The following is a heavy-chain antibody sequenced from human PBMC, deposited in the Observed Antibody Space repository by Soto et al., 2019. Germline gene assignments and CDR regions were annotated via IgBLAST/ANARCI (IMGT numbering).Heavy chain of an antibody. D-gene: IGHD2-15*01. Sequence: EVQLVESGGGLVKPGGSLRLSCAASGFTFSSYSMNWVRQAPGKGLEWVSSISSSSSYIYYADSVKGRFTISRDNAKNSGYLQMNSLRAEDTAVYYCARDTANRLSDGMDVWGQGTTVTVSS. V-gene: IGHV3-21*01. CDR2: ISSSSSYI. J-gene: IGHJ6*02. CDR1: GFTFSSYS. CDR3: ARDTANRLSDGMDV.